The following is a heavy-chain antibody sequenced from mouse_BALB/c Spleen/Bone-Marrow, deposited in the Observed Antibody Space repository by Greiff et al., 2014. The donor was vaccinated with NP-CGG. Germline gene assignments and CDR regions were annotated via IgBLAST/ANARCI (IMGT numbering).Heavy chain of an antibody. CDR3: ARVYLWYFDV. V-gene: IGHV2-9*02. CDR2: IWAGGST. Sequence: VHLVESGPGLVAPSQSLSITCTVSGFSLTSYGVHWVRQPPEKGLEWLGVIWAGGSTNYNSALMSRLSISKDNSKSQVFFKMNSLQTDDTAMYYCARVYLWYFDVWGAGTTVTVSS. CDR1: GFSLTSYG. D-gene: IGHD2-3*01. J-gene: IGHJ1*01.